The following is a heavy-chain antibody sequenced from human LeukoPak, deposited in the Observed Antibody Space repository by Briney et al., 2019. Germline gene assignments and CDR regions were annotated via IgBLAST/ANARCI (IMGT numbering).Heavy chain of an antibody. CDR1: GGSISSSSYY. J-gene: IGHJ3*02. D-gene: IGHD6-13*01. V-gene: IGHV4-39*01. CDR2: IYFSGST. CDR3: ARLVSGSGYSSINDAFDI. Sequence: TSETLSLTCTVSGGSISSSSYYWGWIRQPPGTGLEWIGSIYFSGSTYYNPSLKSRVTISVDTSKNQFSLKLSSVTAADTAVYYCARLVSGSGYSSINDAFDIWGQGTMVTVSS.